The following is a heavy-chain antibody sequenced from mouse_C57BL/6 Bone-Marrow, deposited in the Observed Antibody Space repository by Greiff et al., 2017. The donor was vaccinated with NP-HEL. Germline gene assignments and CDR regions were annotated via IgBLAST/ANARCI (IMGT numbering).Heavy chain of an antibody. V-gene: IGHV1-7*01. J-gene: IGHJ4*01. CDR2: INPSSGYT. Sequence: QVQLKESGAELVKPGASVKLSCKASGYTFTSYWMHWVKQRPGQGLEWIGYINPSSGYTKYNQKFKDKAKVTADKSSSTAYMQLSSLTYEDSAVYYCARMGSTMITTRNYYAMDYWGQGTSVTVSS. CDR3: ARMGSTMITTRNYYAMDY. CDR1: GYTFTSYW. D-gene: IGHD2-4*01.